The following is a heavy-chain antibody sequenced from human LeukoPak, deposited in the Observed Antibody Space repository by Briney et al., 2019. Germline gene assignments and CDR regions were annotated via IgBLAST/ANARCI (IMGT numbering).Heavy chain of an antibody. J-gene: IGHJ4*02. Sequence: GESLKISCKGSGYNFTNYWIGWVRQMPGKGLAWVGMIYPDDSDTRYSPSFQGQVTISADKSINTACLQWGSLKASDTAMYYCARQGSYSSSWYNIDYWGQGTPVTVSS. CDR2: IYPDDSDT. V-gene: IGHV5-51*01. D-gene: IGHD6-13*01. CDR3: ARQGSYSSSWYNIDY. CDR1: GYNFTNYW.